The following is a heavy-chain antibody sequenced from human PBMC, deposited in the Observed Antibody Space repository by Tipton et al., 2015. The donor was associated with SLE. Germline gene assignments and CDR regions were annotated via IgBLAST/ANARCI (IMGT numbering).Heavy chain of an antibody. CDR3: ATLPPGYARNY. CDR1: GGSISSSSYY. D-gene: IGHD5-18*01. V-gene: IGHV4-39*01. Sequence: TLSLTCTVSGGSISSSSYYWGWIRQPPGKGLEWIGSIYYSGSTYYNPSLKSRVTISVDTSKNQFSLKLGSVTAADTAVYYCATLPPGYARNYWGQGTLVTVSS. J-gene: IGHJ4*02. CDR2: IYYSGST.